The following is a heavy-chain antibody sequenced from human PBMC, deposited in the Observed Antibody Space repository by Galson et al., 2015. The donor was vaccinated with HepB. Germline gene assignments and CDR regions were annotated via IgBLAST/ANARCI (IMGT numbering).Heavy chain of an antibody. J-gene: IGHJ5*02. CDR1: GYTFTAYS. V-gene: IGHV1-2*02. D-gene: IGHD1-14*01. CDR3: AREAYTSASGGFDP. CDR2: IFSSSGGT. Sequence: SVKVSCKASGYTFTAYSIHWVRQAPGQGLEWMGWIFSSSGGTNYAQKFQGRVAMTRDTSISTVYMELSSLRSDDTAVYYCAREAYTSASGGFDPWGQGTLVTVSS.